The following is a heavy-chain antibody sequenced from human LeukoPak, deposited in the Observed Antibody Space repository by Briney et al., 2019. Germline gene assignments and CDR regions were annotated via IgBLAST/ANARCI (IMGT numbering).Heavy chain of an antibody. J-gene: IGHJ4*02. CDR3: ANADGYSSGWFRFDY. D-gene: IGHD6-19*01. CDR2: ISGSGGST. Sequence: GGSLRLSCAASGFTFSSYAMSWVRQAPGKGLERVSAISGSGGSTYYADSVKGRFTISRDNSKNTLYLQMNSLRAEDTAVYYCANADGYSSGWFRFDYWGQGTLVTVSS. V-gene: IGHV3-23*01. CDR1: GFTFSSYA.